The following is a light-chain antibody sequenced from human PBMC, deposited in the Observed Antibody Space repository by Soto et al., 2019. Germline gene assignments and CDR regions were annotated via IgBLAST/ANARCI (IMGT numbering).Light chain of an antibody. V-gene: IGKV3-15*01. J-gene: IGKJ5*01. CDR1: QNVSGY. Sequence: ELLVPPWPVTMLFPPVHSVHLNCRASQNVSGYLAWYQQKHGQAPRLLIYGASTRATGIPARFSGSGFGTEVTIRISTAQSEDLAVHYSHQYNHCPPFTFGQGTRLEIK. CDR3: HQYNHCPPFT. CDR2: GAS.